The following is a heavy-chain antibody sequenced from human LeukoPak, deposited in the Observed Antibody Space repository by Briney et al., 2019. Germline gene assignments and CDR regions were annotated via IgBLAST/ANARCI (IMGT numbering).Heavy chain of an antibody. D-gene: IGHD5-24*01. Sequence: GGSLGLSCVASGFTLSDYEMNWVRQAPGKGLEWVSYIGGTGTTRYYADSVKGRFTISRDNAKNSLYLEMSSLRAEDTAVYYCARGGYTRLNAWGQGILVIVSS. V-gene: IGHV3-48*03. J-gene: IGHJ5*02. CDR3: ARGGYTRLNA. CDR2: IGGTGTTR. CDR1: GFTLSDYE.